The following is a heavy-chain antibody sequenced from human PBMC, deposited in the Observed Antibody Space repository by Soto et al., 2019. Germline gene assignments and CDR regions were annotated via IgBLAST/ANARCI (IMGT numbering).Heavy chain of an antibody. CDR1: GYNFIGYC. CDR3: ARSSGTYPPSRYYYGLDV. CDR2: ISAYNGDT. J-gene: IGHJ6*02. D-gene: IGHD1-26*01. V-gene: IGHV1-18*01. Sequence: ASVKVSCKASGYNFIGYCLSWVRQAPVQGLEWMGWISAYNGDTNYPQKFQARVTMTTDTSTSTAYLDLRSLRSDDTAVYYCARSSGTYPPSRYYYGLDVWGQGTTVTVSS.